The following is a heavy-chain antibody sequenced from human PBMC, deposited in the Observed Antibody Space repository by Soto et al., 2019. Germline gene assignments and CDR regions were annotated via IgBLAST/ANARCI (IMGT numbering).Heavy chain of an antibody. CDR1: GGTFSSYT. V-gene: IGHV1-69*04. CDR3: ARDVGEGWFDP. D-gene: IGHD2-15*01. CDR2: IIAILGIA. J-gene: IGHJ5*02. Sequence: ASVKVSCKASGGTFSSYTISWVRQAPGQGLEWMGRIIAILGIANYAQKFQGRVTMTADKSTSTAYMELRSLRSDDTAVYYCARDVGEGWFDPWGQGTLVTVSS.